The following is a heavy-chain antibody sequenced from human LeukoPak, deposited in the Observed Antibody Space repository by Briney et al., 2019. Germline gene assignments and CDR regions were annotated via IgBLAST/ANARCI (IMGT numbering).Heavy chain of an antibody. CDR3: ARDHLSWFDP. J-gene: IGHJ5*02. Sequence: SVKVSCKASGGTFSSYAICWVRQAPGQGLEWMGGIIPIFGTANYAQKFQGRVTITTDESTSTAYMELSSLRSEDTAVYYCARDHLSWFDPWGQGTLVTVSS. CDR1: GGTFSSYA. V-gene: IGHV1-69*05. CDR2: IIPIFGTA.